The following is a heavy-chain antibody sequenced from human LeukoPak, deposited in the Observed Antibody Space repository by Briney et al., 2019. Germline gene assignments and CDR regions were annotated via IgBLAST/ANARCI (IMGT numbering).Heavy chain of an antibody. CDR3: AKDPGYSSGWYFGNWFDS. Sequence: PGGSLRLSCAASGFTFSSYSMNWVRQAPGKGLEWVSSISTGSSYIYYTDSAKGRFTISRDNAKNSLYLQMNSLRAEDTAVYYCAKDPGYSSGWYFGNWFDSWGQGTLVTVSS. CDR2: ISTGSSYI. D-gene: IGHD6-19*01. J-gene: IGHJ5*01. CDR1: GFTFSSYS. V-gene: IGHV3-21*01.